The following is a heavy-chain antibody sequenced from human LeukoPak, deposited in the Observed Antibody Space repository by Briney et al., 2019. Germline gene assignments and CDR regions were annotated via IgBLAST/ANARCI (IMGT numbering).Heavy chain of an antibody. J-gene: IGHJ4*02. D-gene: IGHD7-27*01. Sequence: SETLSLTCTVPGSSISSDYWSWIRQSPGKGLEWIGYIYYSGTTSYNPSLKSRVTISLDTSKNQFSLKLSSVTAADTAVYYCARGANWGSPDYWGQGTLVTVSS. V-gene: IGHV4-59*01. CDR3: ARGANWGSPDY. CDR1: GSSISSDY. CDR2: IYYSGTT.